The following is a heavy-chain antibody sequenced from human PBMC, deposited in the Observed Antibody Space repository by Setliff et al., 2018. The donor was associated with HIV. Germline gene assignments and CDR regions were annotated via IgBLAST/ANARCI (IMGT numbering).Heavy chain of an antibody. CDR2: IYYSGTT. CDR1: GGSISSSSYY. CDR3: AGRGGYNDWYFDN. J-gene: IGHJ4*02. V-gene: IGHV4-39*07. Sequence: SETLSLTCTVSGGSISSSSYYWGWIRQPPGKGLEWIGSIYYSGTTNYNPSLESRVTISIDTSKSQFSLKLTSVTTADTAMYYCAGRGGYNDWYFDNWGQGALVTVSS. D-gene: IGHD5-12*01.